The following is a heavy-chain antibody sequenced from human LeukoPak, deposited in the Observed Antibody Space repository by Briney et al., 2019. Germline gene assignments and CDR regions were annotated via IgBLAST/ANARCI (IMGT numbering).Heavy chain of an antibody. J-gene: IGHJ5*02. V-gene: IGHV4-38-2*01. CDR2: IYYSGST. D-gene: IGHD6-13*01. Sequence: SETLSLTCAVSGYSISSGYYWGWIRQPPGKGLEWIGSIYYSGSTYYNPSLKSRVTISVDTSKSQFSLKLSTVTAADTAVYYRARGSVSSWSSRFDPWGQGTLVTVSS. CDR3: ARGSVSSWSSRFDP. CDR1: GYSISSGYY.